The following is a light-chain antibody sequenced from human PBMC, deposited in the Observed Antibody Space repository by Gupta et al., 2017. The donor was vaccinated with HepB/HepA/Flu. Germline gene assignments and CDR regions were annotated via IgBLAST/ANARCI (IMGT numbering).Light chain of an antibody. Sequence: QPVLTPSSSASASLGSSVTLTCTLSSGHSSYVIAWHQQQPGKAPRYLMKLEGSGTYNTGSGVRDRFSGSSSGAAGYLTIANSQAEDEDYYYCETWDSNTQVFGGGTKLTVL. J-gene: IGLJ3*02. CDR1: SGHSSYV. V-gene: IGLV4-60*03. CDR2: LEGSGTY. CDR3: ETWDSNTQV.